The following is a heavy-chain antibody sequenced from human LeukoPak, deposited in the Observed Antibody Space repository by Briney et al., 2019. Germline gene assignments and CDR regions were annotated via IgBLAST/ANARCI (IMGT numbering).Heavy chain of an antibody. J-gene: IGHJ4*02. V-gene: IGHV3-7*01. CDR1: GFTFSSYA. CDR2: IKQDGSEK. Sequence: GGSLRLSCAASGFTFSSYAMHWVRQAPGKGLEWVANIKQDGSEKYYVDSVKGRFTISRDNAKNSLYLQMNSLRAEDTAVYYCAREGWLRRSDYWGQGTLVTVSS. CDR3: AREGWLRRSDY. D-gene: IGHD5-18*01.